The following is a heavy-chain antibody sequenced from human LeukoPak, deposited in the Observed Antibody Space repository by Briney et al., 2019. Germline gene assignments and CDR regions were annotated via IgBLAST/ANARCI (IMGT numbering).Heavy chain of an antibody. CDR3: VKHGAVAVGGFDY. CDR1: GFTFSSYS. D-gene: IGHD3-16*01. J-gene: IGHJ4*02. V-gene: IGHV3-48*04. CDR2: ISSSSSTI. Sequence: GGSLRLSCAASGFTFSSYSMNWVRQAPGKGLEWVSYISSSSSTIYYADSVKGRFTISRDNAKNSLYLQMNSLSAEDTAVYCCVKHGAVAVGGFDYWGQGTLVTVSS.